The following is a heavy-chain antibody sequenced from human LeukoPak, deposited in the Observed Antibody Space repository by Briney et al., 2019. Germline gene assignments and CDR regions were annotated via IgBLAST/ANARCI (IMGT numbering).Heavy chain of an antibody. CDR2: INHSGST. Sequence: PSGTLSLTCAVYGGSFSGYYWSWIRQPPGKGLEWIGEINHSGSTNYNPSLKSRVTISVDTSKNQFSLKLSSVTAADTAVYYCARLPVGWELLHFDYWGQGTLVTVSS. V-gene: IGHV4-34*01. J-gene: IGHJ4*02. CDR3: ARLPVGWELLHFDY. D-gene: IGHD1-26*01. CDR1: GGSFSGYY.